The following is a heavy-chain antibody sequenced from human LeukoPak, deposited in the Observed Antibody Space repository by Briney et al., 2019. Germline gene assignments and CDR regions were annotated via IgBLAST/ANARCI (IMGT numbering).Heavy chain of an antibody. CDR3: ARGGYSFDY. V-gene: IGHV3-7*01. D-gene: IGHD5-12*01. CDR2: LHANGDEK. J-gene: IGHJ4*02. Sequence: XGSLRLSCAASGFSLSGYWMSWVRQAPGKGLEWVARLHANGDEKNFVGSVQGRFTVSRDNAKNSLYLQMNSLRVEDTAVYYCARGGYSFDYLGQGTLVTVSS. CDR1: GFSLSGYW.